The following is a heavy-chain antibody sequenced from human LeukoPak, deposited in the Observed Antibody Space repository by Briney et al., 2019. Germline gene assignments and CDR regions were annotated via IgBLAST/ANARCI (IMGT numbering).Heavy chain of an antibody. V-gene: IGHV4-61*10. CDR1: GGSISSGSYY. CDR3: VRHATTYFFLDY. J-gene: IGHJ4*02. D-gene: IGHD4-17*01. CDR2: IYYTGST. Sequence: SETLSLTCTVSGGSISSGSYYWSWIRQPAGKGLEWIGYIYYTGSTNYNPSLKSRVTISVDTSENQFSLKLNSVTAADTAVYFCVRHATTYFFLDYWGQGTLVTVSS.